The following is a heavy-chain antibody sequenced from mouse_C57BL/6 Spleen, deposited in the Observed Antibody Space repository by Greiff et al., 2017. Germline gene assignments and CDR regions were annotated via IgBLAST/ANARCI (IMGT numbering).Heavy chain of an antibody. D-gene: IGHD1-1*01. CDR1: GYTFTSYW. J-gene: IGHJ2*01. CDR2: IDPNSGGT. Sequence: QVQLKQPGAELVKPGASVKLSCKASGYTFTSYWMHWVKQRPGQGLEWIGMIDPNSGGTKYNEKFKSKATMTVDKSSSTAYMQLSSLTSEDSAVYYCARSDYYGSYYCFDYWGQGTTLTVSS. V-gene: IGHV1-64*01. CDR3: ARSDYYGSYYCFDY.